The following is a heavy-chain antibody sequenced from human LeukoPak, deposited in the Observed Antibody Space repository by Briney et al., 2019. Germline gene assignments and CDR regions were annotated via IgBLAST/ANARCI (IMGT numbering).Heavy chain of an antibody. D-gene: IGHD3-9*01. CDR3: ARDLGVPYYDILTGNDY. J-gene: IGHJ4*02. V-gene: IGHV1-2*02. Sequence: ASVKVSCKASGYTFTGYYMHWVRQAPGQGLEWMGSINPNSGGTNYAQKFQGRVTMTRDTSISTAYMELSRLRSDDTAVYYCARDLGVPYYDILTGNDYWGQGTLVTVSS. CDR1: GYTFTGYY. CDR2: INPNSGGT.